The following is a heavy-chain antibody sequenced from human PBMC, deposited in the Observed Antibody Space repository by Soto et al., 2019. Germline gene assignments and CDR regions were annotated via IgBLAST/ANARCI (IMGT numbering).Heavy chain of an antibody. V-gene: IGHV4-39*01. CDR2: IYYTEGT. Sequence: PSETLSLTCTFPGGSMSSSNYYWSWIRQPPGKGLEWIGNIYYTEGTYYNPSLKSRVSISVDTSKNQVSLNLFSVTAADTALYYCVRAAKWDLLFDYWGQGIQVTVSS. D-gene: IGHD1-26*01. J-gene: IGHJ4*02. CDR1: GGSMSSSNYY. CDR3: VRAAKWDLLFDY.